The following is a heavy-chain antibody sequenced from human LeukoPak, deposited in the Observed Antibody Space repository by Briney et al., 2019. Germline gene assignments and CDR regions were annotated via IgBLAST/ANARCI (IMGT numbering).Heavy chain of an antibody. Sequence: PSETLSLTCAVYGGSFSGYYWSWIRQPPGKGLEWIGEINHSGSTNYNPSLKSRVTISVDTSKNQFSLKLSSVTAADTAVYYCARGGYYDSSGYYYDWGQGTLVTVSS. CDR2: INHSGST. CDR3: ARGGYYDSSGYYYD. J-gene: IGHJ4*02. V-gene: IGHV4-34*01. D-gene: IGHD3-22*01. CDR1: GGSFSGYY.